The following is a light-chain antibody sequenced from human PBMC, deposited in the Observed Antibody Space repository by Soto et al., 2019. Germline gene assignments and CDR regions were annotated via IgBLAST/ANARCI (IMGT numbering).Light chain of an antibody. CDR1: QSVSSN. CDR3: QHYNNWPRT. Sequence: EIVMTQSPATLSVSPGERVTLSSRASQSVSSNLAWYQQKPGQAPRLLIYGASTRATGIPARFSGSGSGTEFTLTISSLQSEDFAVYYCQHYNNWPRTFGQGTKVEIK. J-gene: IGKJ1*01. CDR2: GAS. V-gene: IGKV3-15*01.